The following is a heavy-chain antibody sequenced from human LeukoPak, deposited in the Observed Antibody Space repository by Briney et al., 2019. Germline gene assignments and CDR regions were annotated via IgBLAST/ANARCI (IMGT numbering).Heavy chain of an antibody. D-gene: IGHD3-16*02. Sequence: PGGSLRLSCAASGFTFDDYAMHWVRQAPGKGLEWVSGISWNSGSIGYADSVKGRFTISRDNAKNSLYLQMNSLRAEDMALYYCVKDISSYPSAFDIWRQGTMVTVSS. CDR3: VKDISSYPSAFDI. CDR1: GFTFDDYA. J-gene: IGHJ3*02. CDR2: ISWNSGSI. V-gene: IGHV3-9*03.